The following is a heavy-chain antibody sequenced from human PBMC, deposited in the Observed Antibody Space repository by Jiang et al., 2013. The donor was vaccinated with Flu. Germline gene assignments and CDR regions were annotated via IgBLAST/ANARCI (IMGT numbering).Heavy chain of an antibody. J-gene: IGHJ4*02. V-gene: IGHV3-23*01. Sequence: ISRDNSKNTLFLQMSSLRAEDTALYYCARFQDCGGDCPFDYWGQGTLVTVSS. CDR3: ARFQDCGGDCPFDY. D-gene: IGHD2-21*01.